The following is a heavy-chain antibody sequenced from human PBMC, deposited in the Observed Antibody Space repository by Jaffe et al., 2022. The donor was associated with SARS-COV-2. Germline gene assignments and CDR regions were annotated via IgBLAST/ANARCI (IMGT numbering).Heavy chain of an antibody. V-gene: IGHV3-23*01. CDR2: ISVSDSTT. CDR1: GFTFSNYA. J-gene: IGHJ4*02. Sequence: EVQLLESGGGLVQPGGSLRLSCVASGFTFSNYAMSWVRQAPGKGLEWVSVISVSDSTTCYADSVKGRFTISRDNSKNTLYLQMNSLRGEDTAVYYCAKDRVAGRTINYHFDYWGQGTLVTVSS. CDR3: AKDRVAGRTINYHFDY. D-gene: IGHD6-6*01.